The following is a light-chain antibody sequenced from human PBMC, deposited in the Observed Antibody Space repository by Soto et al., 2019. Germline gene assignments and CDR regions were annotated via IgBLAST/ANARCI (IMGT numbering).Light chain of an antibody. CDR1: QTISSW. Sequence: VRVTQSPSTLSGTVAPRLPIXWRASQTISSWLAWYQQKPGKAPNLLIYAASTLQSGVPSRFSGGGSGTDFTLTISSLQPEDFATYCCQQVYVYPTTFGGGSKVDI. CDR2: AAS. CDR3: QQVYVYPTT. V-gene: IGKV1-5*01. J-gene: IGKJ4*01.